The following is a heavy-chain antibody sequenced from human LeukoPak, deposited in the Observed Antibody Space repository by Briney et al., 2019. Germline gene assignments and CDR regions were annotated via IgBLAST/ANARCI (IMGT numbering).Heavy chain of an antibody. J-gene: IGHJ4*02. CDR3: AKGRNTMIVVAPFDY. D-gene: IGHD3-22*01. V-gene: IGHV3-30*18. CDR1: GFTFSSYG. Sequence: GGSLRLSCAASGFTFSSYGMHWVRQAPGKGLEWVAVISYDGSNKYYADSVKGRFTISRDNSKNTLYLQMNSLRAEDTAVYYCAKGRNTMIVVAPFDYWGQGTLVTVSS. CDR2: ISYDGSNK.